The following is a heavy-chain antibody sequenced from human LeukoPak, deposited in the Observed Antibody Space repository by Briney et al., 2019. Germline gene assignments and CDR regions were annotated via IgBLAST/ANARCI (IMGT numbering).Heavy chain of an antibody. V-gene: IGHV1-2*06. CDR2: INPNSGGT. CDR3: AREADYYDSSGYRPFDI. J-gene: IGHJ3*02. CDR1: GCTFTGYY. D-gene: IGHD3-22*01. Sequence: ASVKVSCKASGCTFTGYYMHWVRQAPGQGLEWMGRINPNSGGTNYAQKFQGRVTMTRDTSISTAYMELSRLRSDDTAVYYCAREADYYDSSGYRPFDIWGQGTMVTVSS.